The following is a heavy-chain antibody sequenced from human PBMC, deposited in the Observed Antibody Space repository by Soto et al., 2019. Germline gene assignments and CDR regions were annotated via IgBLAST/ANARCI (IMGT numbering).Heavy chain of an antibody. J-gene: IGHJ4*02. CDR3: AHSRNLITEDAQVGDFDY. CDR2: IYWDDDE. CDR1: GFSLTTDGVG. D-gene: IGHD3-10*01. V-gene: IGHV2-5*02. Sequence: QITLKESGPTLVKPTQTLTLTCNFSGFSLTTDGVGVGWVRQPPGGALEWFSLIYWDDDERYSPSLKTRLTITKDPSKNQVDLIMTNMDPVDTATYYCAHSRNLITEDAQVGDFDYWGQGILVTVSS.